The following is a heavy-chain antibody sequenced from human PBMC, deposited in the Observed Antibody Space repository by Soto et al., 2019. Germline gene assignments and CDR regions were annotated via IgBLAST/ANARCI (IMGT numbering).Heavy chain of an antibody. V-gene: IGHV6-1*01. J-gene: IGHJ6*03. CDR3: ARELTISVFRYFDFYYYFLYF. CDR2: TYYRSKWYN. D-gene: IGHD3-9*01. CDR1: GDSVSSNSAA. Sequence: SQTLSLTCAISGDSVSSNSAAWNWIRQCPSRGLEWLGRTYYRSKWYNDYAVSVKSRITINPDTSKNQFSLQLNSVSPEDTAVYYFARELTISVFRYFDFYYYFLYFYSQGTSVPVSS.